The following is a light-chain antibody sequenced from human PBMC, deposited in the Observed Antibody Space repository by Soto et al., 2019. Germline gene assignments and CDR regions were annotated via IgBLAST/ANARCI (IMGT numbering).Light chain of an antibody. CDR2: KAS. CDR1: QSISSW. V-gene: IGKV1-5*03. J-gene: IGKJ1*01. Sequence: DILMTQSPSTLSASVGDRVTITCRASQSISSWLAWYQQKPGKAPKLLIYKASTLESGVPSRFSGSGSGTEFTLTISSLQPDDFATYYCQQYDKYAWTFGQGTKVDIK. CDR3: QQYDKYAWT.